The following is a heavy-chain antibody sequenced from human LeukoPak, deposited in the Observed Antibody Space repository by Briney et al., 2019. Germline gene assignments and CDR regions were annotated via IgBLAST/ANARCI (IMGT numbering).Heavy chain of an antibody. V-gene: IGHV3-7*01. Sequence: GGSLRLSCAASGFTFSCYWMSGVRQAPEKGVEWVANIKQDASEKYYVDSVKGRFTISRDNPKNSLYLQMNSLRAEDTDVYYCARGYGDYGYWGQGTLVTVSS. D-gene: IGHD4-17*01. CDR1: GFTFSCYW. CDR2: IKQDASEK. CDR3: ARGYGDYGY. J-gene: IGHJ4*02.